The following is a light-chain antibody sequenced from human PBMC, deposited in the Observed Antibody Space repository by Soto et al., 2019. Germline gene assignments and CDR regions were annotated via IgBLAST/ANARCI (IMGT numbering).Light chain of an antibody. CDR3: QQRSSWPLT. CDR1: QTISSF. J-gene: IGKJ4*01. V-gene: IGKV3-11*01. Sequence: EIVLTQSPATLSLSPGERATLSCRASQTISSFLGWYQQKRGQAPRLLIYDASNRATGIPVRFSGSGSGTDFTLTISSLEPEDLAVYYCQQRSSWPLTFGGGTKVEIK. CDR2: DAS.